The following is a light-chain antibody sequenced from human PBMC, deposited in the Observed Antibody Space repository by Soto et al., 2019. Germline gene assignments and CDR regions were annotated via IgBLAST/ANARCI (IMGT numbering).Light chain of an antibody. CDR1: QSISSA. J-gene: IGKJ2*01. V-gene: IGKV3-15*01. CDR3: QQGHNWPLT. CDR2: GAS. Sequence: EIGMTQSPATLSVSPGERATLSCSASQSISSALAWYQQKPGQPPRLLIYGASTRATGVPARFTGSGSGSDFTLTISGLQSEDFAVYYCQQGHNWPLTFGQGTRLEI.